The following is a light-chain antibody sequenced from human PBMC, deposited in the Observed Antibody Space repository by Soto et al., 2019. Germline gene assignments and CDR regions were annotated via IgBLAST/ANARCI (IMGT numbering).Light chain of an antibody. V-gene: IGKV1-39*01. CDR1: QNIYNY. CDR2: ATT. Sequence: DIQMTQSPSSLSVSVGDRVTVTCRTSQNIYNYLNWYQQRPGKAPKLVIYATTSVKSGVPSRFSGSGSGTDFTLTISSLQPDDFPTYYGQQTHSTPVTFGQGTRLDVK. CDR3: QQTHSTPVT. J-gene: IGKJ5*01.